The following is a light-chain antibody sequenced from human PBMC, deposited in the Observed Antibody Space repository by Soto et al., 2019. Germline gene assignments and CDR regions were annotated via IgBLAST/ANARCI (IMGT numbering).Light chain of an antibody. CDR2: DVS. Sequence: QSARTQPASVSGSPGQSITISCTGTSSEVGGYNYVSWYQHHPGKAPKLMIFDVSNRPSGVSNRFPGSKSGNTASITFSWFHSEGEADYYCSSYTSSDTYVFGTGTKVTVL. CDR3: SSYTSSDTYV. V-gene: IGLV2-14*03. J-gene: IGLJ1*01. CDR1: SSEVGGYNY.